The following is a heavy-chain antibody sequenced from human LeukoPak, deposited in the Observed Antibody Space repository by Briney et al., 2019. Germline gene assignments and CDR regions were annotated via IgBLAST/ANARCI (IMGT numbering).Heavy chain of an antibody. Sequence: GASVKVSCKASGYTFSGYYLHWVRQAPGQGLEWMGIINPTSGSTSYSQRFQDRVTMTRDTSTSTVYMELSSLRSDDTAVYYCAKGDGLRRGTYYNLDYWGQGTLVTVSS. CDR2: INPTSGST. J-gene: IGHJ4*02. CDR1: GYTFSGYY. CDR3: AKGDGLRRGTYYNLDY. D-gene: IGHD1-26*01. V-gene: IGHV1-46*01.